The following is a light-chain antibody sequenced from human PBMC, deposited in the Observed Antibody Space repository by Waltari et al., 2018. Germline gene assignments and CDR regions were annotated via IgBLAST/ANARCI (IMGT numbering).Light chain of an antibody. CDR2: RND. J-gene: IGLJ3*02. CDR3: AAWDDGLSGPV. CDR1: SSNLGTNY. V-gene: IGLV1-47*01. Sequence: QSVLPQPPSVSGTPGPGVTISCSGTSSNLGTNYVYWYQQLPRTAPNLLIFRNDQRPSGVPDRFSASKSGTSASLAISGLRSEDEADYYCAAWDDGLSGPVFGGGTKLTVL.